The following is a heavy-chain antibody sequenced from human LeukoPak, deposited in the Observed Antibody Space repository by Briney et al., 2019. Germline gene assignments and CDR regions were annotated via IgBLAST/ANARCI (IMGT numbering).Heavy chain of an antibody. CDR1: GFTFSSFT. Sequence: GGSLRLSCAASGFTFSSFTMTWVRQAPGKGLEWVSAIGGRGGSTYYADSLEGRFTVARDNSKDMVYLQMNSLKVEDTAIYYCGKEGGAWGQGTKVTVSS. V-gene: IGHV3-23*01. CDR2: IGGRGGST. J-gene: IGHJ5*02. CDR3: GKEGGA. D-gene: IGHD3-16*01.